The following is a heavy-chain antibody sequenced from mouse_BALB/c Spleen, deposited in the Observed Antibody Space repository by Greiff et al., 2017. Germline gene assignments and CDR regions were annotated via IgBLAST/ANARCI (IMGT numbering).Heavy chain of an antibody. J-gene: IGHJ4*01. CDR2: LWGGGST. CDR1: GFSLSRYS. V-gene: IGHV2-6-4*01. CDR3: ARNSGGNSPYAMDY. D-gene: IGHD2-1*01. Sequence: VQRVESGPGLVAPSQSLSITCTVSGFSLSRYSVHWVRQPPGKGLEWLGMLWGGGSTDYNSALKSRLSIRKDNSKSQVLLKMNSLQTDDTAMYYCARNSGGNSPYAMDYWGQGTSVTVSA.